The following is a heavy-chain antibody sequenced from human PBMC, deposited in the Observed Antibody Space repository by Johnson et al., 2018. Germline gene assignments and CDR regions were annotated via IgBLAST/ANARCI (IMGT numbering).Heavy chain of an antibody. D-gene: IGHD5-24*01. CDR3: ARDRIGDGYMDV. CDR2: IYYSGST. CDR1: GGSISSGDYY. Sequence: QVQLQESGPGLVKPSQTLSLTCTVSGGSISSGDYYWSWIRQPPGKGLEWIGYIYYSGSTYYIPSLKSRLTISVDTSQNQFPLKLSSVTAADTAVYYCARDRIGDGYMDVWGKGTTVTVSS. J-gene: IGHJ6*03. V-gene: IGHV4-30-4*01.